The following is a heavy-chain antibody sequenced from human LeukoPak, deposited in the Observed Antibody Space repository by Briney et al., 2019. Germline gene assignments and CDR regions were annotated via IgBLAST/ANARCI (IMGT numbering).Heavy chain of an antibody. Sequence: PGRSLRLSCAASGFTFDDYAMHWVRQAPGKGLEWVSGISWNSGSIGYADSVKGRFTISRDNAKNSLYLQMNSLRAEDTALYYCAKDIRAGDVSSGYYYDYWGQGTLVTVSS. J-gene: IGHJ4*02. CDR2: ISWNSGSI. CDR3: AKDIRAGDVSSGYYYDY. D-gene: IGHD3-22*01. CDR1: GFTFDDYA. V-gene: IGHV3-9*01.